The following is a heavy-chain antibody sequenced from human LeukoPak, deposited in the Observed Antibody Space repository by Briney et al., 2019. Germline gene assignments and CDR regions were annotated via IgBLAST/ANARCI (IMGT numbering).Heavy chain of an antibody. CDR2: INPNNDYT. Sequence: ASVKVSCKASGYTFTGYYIHWVRQAPGQGLGWMGWINPNNDYTFYAQNFQGRATLTRDTSINTVYLDLSGLTSDDTALYYCAVAPGDYWGQGTLVIVSA. D-gene: IGHD2-21*01. J-gene: IGHJ4*02. CDR1: GYTFTGYY. V-gene: IGHV1-2*02. CDR3: AVAPGDY.